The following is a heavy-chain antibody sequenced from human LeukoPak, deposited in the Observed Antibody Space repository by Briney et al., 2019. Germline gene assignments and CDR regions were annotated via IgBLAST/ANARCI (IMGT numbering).Heavy chain of an antibody. Sequence: GASVKVSCNTFGYTFTSYYMHWVRQARGQGLEWMGWINPNSGGTNYAQKFQGRVTMTRDTSISTAYMEVSRLRSDDTAVYYCARDAEGGITMIVVVPYLGRFDPWGQGTLVTVSS. V-gene: IGHV1-2*02. D-gene: IGHD3-22*01. CDR1: GYTFTSYY. J-gene: IGHJ5*02. CDR2: INPNSGGT. CDR3: ARDAEGGITMIVVVPYLGRFDP.